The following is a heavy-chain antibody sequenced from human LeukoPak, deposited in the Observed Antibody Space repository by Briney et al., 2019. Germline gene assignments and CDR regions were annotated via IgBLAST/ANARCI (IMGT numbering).Heavy chain of an antibody. V-gene: IGHV1-46*01. CDR1: GSTSPGSY. J-gene: IGHJ4*02. D-gene: IGHD2-15*01. CDR3: GRDGGGGSWGDF. CDR2: INPNGGTT. Sequence: GASVKVSPKAFGSTSPGSYMHWGRQAPGQGPGWWGRINPNGGTTTYAQKFQDRVTMTRDTSTGTVYMELNSLRSEDTAMYYCGRDGGGGSWGDFWGQGTLVTVSS.